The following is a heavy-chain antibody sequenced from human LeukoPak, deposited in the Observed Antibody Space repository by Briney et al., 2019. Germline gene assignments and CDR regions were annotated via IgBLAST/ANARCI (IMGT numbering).Heavy chain of an antibody. CDR1: GYTFTYYY. CDR3: AREGAAAEDVNWFDP. CDR2: MNPNSGNT. V-gene: IGHV1-2*02. J-gene: IGHJ5*02. D-gene: IGHD6-25*01. Sequence: ASVKVSCKASGYTFTYYYMHWVRQAPGQGLEWMGWMNPNSGNTHYTQKFQDRVTMTRDTSISTAYLELSSLESDDTAIYYCAREGAAAEDVNWFDPWGQGTLVTVSS.